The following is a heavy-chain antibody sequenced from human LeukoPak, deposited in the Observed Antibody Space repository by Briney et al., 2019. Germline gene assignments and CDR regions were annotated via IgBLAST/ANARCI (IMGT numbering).Heavy chain of an antibody. CDR3: VRDLGGRSGH. D-gene: IGHD1-26*01. Sequence: GGSLRLSCAASGFTFSGNWMHWVRQAPGKGLVWVSRINGDGSTTNYADSVKGRSTIFRDNAKNTLYLQMNSLRAEDTAVYYCVRDLGGRSGHWGQGTLVTVSS. CDR2: INGDGSTT. CDR1: GFTFSGNW. J-gene: IGHJ4*02. V-gene: IGHV3-74*01.